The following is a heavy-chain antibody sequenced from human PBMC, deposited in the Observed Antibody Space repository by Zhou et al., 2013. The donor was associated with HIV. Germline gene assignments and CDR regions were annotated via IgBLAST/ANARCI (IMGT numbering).Heavy chain of an antibody. CDR3: ARVIFDRSDY. D-gene: IGHD3-16*02. J-gene: IGHJ4*02. V-gene: IGHV1-24*01. CDR2: FDPDEGET. Sequence: QVQLVQSGAEVKKPGSSVKVSCKVSGYTVTELSMHWVRQAPGKGLEWMGGFDPDEGETIYAQKFHARVTMTTDTSTSTAYMEVRSLRSDDTAVYYCARVIFDRSDYWGQGTLVTVSS. CDR1: GYTVTELS.